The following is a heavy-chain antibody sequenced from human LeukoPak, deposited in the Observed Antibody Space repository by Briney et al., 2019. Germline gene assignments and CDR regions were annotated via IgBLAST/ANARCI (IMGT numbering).Heavy chain of an antibody. Sequence: TGGSLRLSCAASGFIFSHNWMSWVRQVPGKGLEWVANLKPDGSDKYYVDPVKGRFTISRDNAKNSLYLQMDSLRAEDTAVYYCASELQWSFYYWGQGTLVTVSS. CDR3: ASELQWSFYY. V-gene: IGHV3-7*04. D-gene: IGHD2-15*01. CDR1: GFIFSHNW. J-gene: IGHJ4*02. CDR2: LKPDGSDK.